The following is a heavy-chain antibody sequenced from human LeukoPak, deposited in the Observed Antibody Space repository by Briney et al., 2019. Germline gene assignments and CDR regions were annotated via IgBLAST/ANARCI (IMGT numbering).Heavy chain of an antibody. CDR2: IYYSGST. Sequence: PSETLSLTCTVSGGSISSYYWNWIRQPPGKGLEWIGYIYYSGSTTHNPSLKSRVTISVDTSKNQFSLKLSSVTAADTAVYYCARGGWYPESFQHWGQGALVTVSS. CDR1: GGSISSYY. D-gene: IGHD6-19*01. CDR3: ARGGWYPESFQH. V-gene: IGHV4-59*01. J-gene: IGHJ1*01.